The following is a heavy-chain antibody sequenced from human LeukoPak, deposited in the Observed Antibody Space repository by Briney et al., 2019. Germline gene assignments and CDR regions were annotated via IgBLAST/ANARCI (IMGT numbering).Heavy chain of an antibody. Sequence: ASVKVSCKASGYTFTSYGISWVRQAPGQGLEWMGWISAYNGNTNYAQKLQGRVTMTTDTSTSTAYMELRSLRSDDTAVYYCARGRSSSGIASSRWFDPWGQGTLVTVSS. CDR2: ISAYNGNT. D-gene: IGHD3-10*01. CDR3: ARGRSSSGIASSRWFDP. V-gene: IGHV1-18*01. CDR1: GYTFTSYG. J-gene: IGHJ5*02.